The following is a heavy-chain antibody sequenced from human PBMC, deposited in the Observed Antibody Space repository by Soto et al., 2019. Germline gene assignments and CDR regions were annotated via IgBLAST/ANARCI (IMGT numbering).Heavy chain of an antibody. J-gene: IGHJ4*02. CDR1: GFSFSIYN. CDR3: ARDERSVAVAPFFDY. D-gene: IGHD6-19*01. Sequence: EVQLVESRGGLVRPGGSLRLSCAASGFSFSIYNMSWVRQAPGKGLEWVSFISSSSNYIYYADSVKGRFTISRDNAKNSLFLQMNNLRAEDRAVYFCARDERSVAVAPFFDYWGQGTQVTVSS. V-gene: IGHV3-21*01. CDR2: ISSSSNYI.